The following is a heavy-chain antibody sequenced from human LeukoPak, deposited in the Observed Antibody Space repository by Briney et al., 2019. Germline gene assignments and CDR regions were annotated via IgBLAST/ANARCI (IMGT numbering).Heavy chain of an antibody. J-gene: IGHJ6*03. V-gene: IGHV3-66*01. CDR1: GFTFSRYS. CDR2: IYSGGST. Sequence: GGSLRLSCSASGFTFSRYSMNWVRQAPGKGLEWVSVIYSGGSTHYAESVKGRFTISRDNSKNTLYLQMNSLRAEDTAAYYCARDRSGGYYYYMDVWGKGTTVTVSS. CDR3: ARDRSGGYYYYMDV. D-gene: IGHD6-25*01.